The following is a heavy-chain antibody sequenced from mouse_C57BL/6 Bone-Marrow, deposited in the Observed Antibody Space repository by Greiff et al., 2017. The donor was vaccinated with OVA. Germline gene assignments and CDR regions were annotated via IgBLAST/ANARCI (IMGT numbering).Heavy chain of an antibody. Sequence: QVQLKQSGPELVKPGDSVKISCKASGYAFSSSWMNRVKQRPGKGLEWIGRIYPGDGDTNYNGTFKVKATLTADKSSGTAYMQLSWLSSEDSAVYFCARSGLVGLEDWYFDVWGTGTTVTVSS. CDR3: ARSGLVGLEDWYFDV. V-gene: IGHV1-82*01. CDR1: GYAFSSSW. CDR2: IYPGDGDT. D-gene: IGHD3-3*01. J-gene: IGHJ1*03.